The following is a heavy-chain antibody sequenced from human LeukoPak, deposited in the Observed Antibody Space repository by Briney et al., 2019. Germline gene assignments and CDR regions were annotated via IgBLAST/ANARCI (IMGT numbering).Heavy chain of an antibody. CDR3: REERRRTSGSYGMYDYYGMDV. CDR2: INHSGSA. CDR1: GGSFSGYY. D-gene: IGHD1-26*01. V-gene: IGHV4-34*01. Sequence: PSETLSLTCAVYGGSFSGYYWSWIRQPPGKGLEWIGEINHSGSANYNPSLKSRVTMSIDTSKNHFSLKLISVTAADTAVYYCREERRRTSGSYGMYDYYGMDVWGQGTTVTVSS. J-gene: IGHJ6*02.